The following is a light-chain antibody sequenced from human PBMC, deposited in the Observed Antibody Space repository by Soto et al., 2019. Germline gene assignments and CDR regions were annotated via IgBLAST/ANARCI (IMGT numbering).Light chain of an antibody. Sequence: DIQMTQSPSTLSASVGDRVTITCRASQSISSWVAWYQQKPGKAPKLLIYKASSLERGVPSRFSGSGSGTAFTLTISSLQHDDFATYYCQQYNSYSRTFGQGTKVDIK. CDR2: KAS. CDR1: QSISSW. V-gene: IGKV1-5*03. CDR3: QQYNSYSRT. J-gene: IGKJ1*01.